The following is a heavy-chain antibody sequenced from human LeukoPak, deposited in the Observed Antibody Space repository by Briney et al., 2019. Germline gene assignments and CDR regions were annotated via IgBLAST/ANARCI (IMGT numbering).Heavy chain of an antibody. V-gene: IGHV4-39*01. CDR2: IYYSGST. CDR3: ARTDYGGRRHFDY. CDR1: GGSISSSSYY. D-gene: IGHD4-23*01. Sequence: SETLSLTCTVSGGSISSSSYYWGWIRQPPGKGLEWIGSIYYSGSTYYNPSPKSRVTISVDTSKNQFSLKLSSVTAADTAVYYCARTDYGGRRHFDYWGQGTLVTVSS. J-gene: IGHJ4*02.